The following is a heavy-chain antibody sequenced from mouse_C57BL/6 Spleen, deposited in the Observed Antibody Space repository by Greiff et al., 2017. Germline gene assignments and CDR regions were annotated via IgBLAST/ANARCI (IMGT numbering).Heavy chain of an antibody. CDR3: ARYQNHDGLAY. CDR2: IRNKANGYTK. J-gene: IGHJ3*01. CDR1: GFTFTDYY. Sequence: DVQLQESGGGLVQPGGSLSLSCAASGFTFTDYYMSWVRQPPGKALEWLGFIRNKANGYTKEYSASVKGRFTISRDNSQSILYLQMNALRAEDRATYYGARYQNHDGLAYWGQGTLVTVSA. V-gene: IGHV7-3*01.